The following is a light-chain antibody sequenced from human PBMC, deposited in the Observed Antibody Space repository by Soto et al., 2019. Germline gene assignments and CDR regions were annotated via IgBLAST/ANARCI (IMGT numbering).Light chain of an antibody. CDR1: QSVITY. CDR2: AAS. J-gene: IGKJ2*01. Sequence: DIQMTQSPSSLSASVGDRVTVTCRASQSVITYLNWYQQKPGKAPKLLISAASSLQSGVPSRFSGSGSGTDFTLTISSLQPEDFATYYWQQSYSTPRTFGQGTKLEIK. V-gene: IGKV1-39*01. CDR3: QQSYSTPRT.